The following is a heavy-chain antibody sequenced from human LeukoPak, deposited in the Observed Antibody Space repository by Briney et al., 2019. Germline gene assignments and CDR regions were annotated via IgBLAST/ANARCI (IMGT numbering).Heavy chain of an antibody. J-gene: IGHJ4*02. V-gene: IGHV1-2*02. CDR2: INPNSGGT. D-gene: IGHD6-19*01. CDR1: GYTFTSYY. CDR3: ARGAVAGNYYFDY. Sequence: ASVKVSCKASGYTFTSYYMHWVRQAPGQGLEWMGWINPNSGGTNYAQKFQGRVTMTRDTSTSTAYMELSRLRSDDTAVYYCARGAVAGNYYFDYWGQGTLVTVSS.